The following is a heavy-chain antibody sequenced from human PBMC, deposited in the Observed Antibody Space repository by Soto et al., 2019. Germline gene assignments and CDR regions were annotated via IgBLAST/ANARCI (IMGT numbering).Heavy chain of an antibody. CDR1: VGSFSGYY. D-gene: IGHD2-2*01. V-gene: IGHV4-34*01. Sequence: PSETLSLTCAVYVGSFSGYYWTWIRQPPGKGLEWIGEINHSGSTNYNPSLKSRVTMSVDTSKNQFSLKLSSVTAVDTVVYYCARVVRRNAFDIWGQGTMVTVSS. CDR3: ARVVRRNAFDI. CDR2: INHSGST. J-gene: IGHJ3*02.